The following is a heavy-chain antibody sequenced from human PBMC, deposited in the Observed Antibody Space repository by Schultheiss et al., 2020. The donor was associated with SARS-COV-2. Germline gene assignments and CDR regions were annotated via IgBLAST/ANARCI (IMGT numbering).Heavy chain of an antibody. CDR1: GFTFSSYA. J-gene: IGHJ1*01. V-gene: IGHV3-23*01. CDR3: AKVEYSSSSEYFQH. D-gene: IGHD6-6*01. CDR2: ISGSGGST. Sequence: GGPLRLSCAASGFTFSSYAMSWVRQAPGKGLEWVSAISGSGGSTYYADSVKGRFTISRDNSKNTLYLQRNSLRAEDTAVYYCAKVEYSSSSEYFQHWGQGTLVTVSS.